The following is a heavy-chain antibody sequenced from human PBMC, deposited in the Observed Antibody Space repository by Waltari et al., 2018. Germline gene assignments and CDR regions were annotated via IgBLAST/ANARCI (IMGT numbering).Heavy chain of an antibody. CDR3: AKSTGGSSWSYWYFDL. V-gene: IGHV3-23*03. CDR1: GFTFSSYA. Sequence: EVQLLESGGGLVQPGGSLRLSCAASGFTFSSYAMSWVRQAPGKGLEWVSVIYSGSSHTYFADSVKGRFTISRDDSKNTLSLQMNSLRAEDTALYYCAKSTGGSSWSYWYFDLWGRG. D-gene: IGHD6-13*01. CDR2: IYSGSSHT. J-gene: IGHJ2*01.